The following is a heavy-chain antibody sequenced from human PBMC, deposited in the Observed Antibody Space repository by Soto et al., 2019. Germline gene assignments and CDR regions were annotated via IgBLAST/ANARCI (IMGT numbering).Heavy chain of an antibody. CDR1: GYSFTSYW. Sequence: GESLKISCKGSGYSFTSYWISWVRQMPGKGLEWMGRIDPSDSYTNYSPSFQGHVTISADKSISTAYLQWSSLKASDTAMYYCARHRGRNSYYYGMDVWGQGTTVTVSS. CDR2: IDPSDSYT. CDR3: ARHRGRNSYYYGMDV. D-gene: IGHD3-10*01. J-gene: IGHJ6*02. V-gene: IGHV5-10-1*01.